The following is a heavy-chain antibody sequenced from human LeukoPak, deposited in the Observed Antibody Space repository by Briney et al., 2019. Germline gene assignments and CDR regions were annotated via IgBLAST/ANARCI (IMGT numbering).Heavy chain of an antibody. CDR2: IIPILGIA. D-gene: IGHD6-19*01. CDR1: GGTFSSYA. Sequence: SVKVSCKASGGTFSSYAISWVRQAPGQGLEWMGRIIPILGIANYAQKFQGRVTITADKSTSTAYMELSSLRSEDTAVYYCARDPHRSGWFDYWGQGTLVTVSS. CDR3: ARDPHRSGWFDY. J-gene: IGHJ4*02. V-gene: IGHV1-69*04.